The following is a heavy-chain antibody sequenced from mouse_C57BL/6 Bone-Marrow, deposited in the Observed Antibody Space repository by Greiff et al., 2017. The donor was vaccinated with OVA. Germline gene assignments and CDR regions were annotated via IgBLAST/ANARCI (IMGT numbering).Heavy chain of an antibody. J-gene: IGHJ3*01. D-gene: IGHD3-2*02. Sequence: EAGGGLVQPKGSLTLTCAAPGFSFNTYAMNWVRQAPGKGLERVALIRSKSNNYATYYGDSVKDRFTISRDDSESMLYLQMNNLKTEDTAMYYCVRQLRLRGFAYWGQGTLVTVSA. CDR3: VRQLRLRGFAY. CDR1: GFSFNTYA. CDR2: IRSKSNNYAT. V-gene: IGHV10-1*01.